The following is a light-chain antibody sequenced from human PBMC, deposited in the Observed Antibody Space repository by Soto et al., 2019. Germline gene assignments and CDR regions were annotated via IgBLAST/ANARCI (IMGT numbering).Light chain of an antibody. CDR2: DAS. Sequence: DIQMTQSPSTLSVFVGDRVTITCRASHSISKYLGWYQQKPGKAPNLLIYDASILESGVPSRFSGSGSGTEFSLTISSLQADDFATYYCQQYKSYTSWTFGQGTKVEI. V-gene: IGKV1-5*01. CDR3: QQYKSYTSWT. CDR1: HSISKY. J-gene: IGKJ1*01.